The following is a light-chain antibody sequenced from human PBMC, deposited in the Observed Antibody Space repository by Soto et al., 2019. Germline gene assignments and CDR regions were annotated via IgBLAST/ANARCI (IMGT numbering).Light chain of an antibody. Sequence: DIQITQSPSTLSASVGDRVTITFRASQSISTWLAWYQQKPGKAPKVLIYDASSLESGVPSRFSGSGSGTEFTLTIRSLQPDDFATYYCLQYNSYLRTFGRGTKVDI. V-gene: IGKV1-5*01. CDR2: DAS. CDR3: LQYNSYLRT. CDR1: QSISTW. J-gene: IGKJ1*01.